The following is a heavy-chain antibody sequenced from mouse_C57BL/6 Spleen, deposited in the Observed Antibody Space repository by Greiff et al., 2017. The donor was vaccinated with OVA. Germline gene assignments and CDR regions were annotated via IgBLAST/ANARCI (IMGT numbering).Heavy chain of an antibody. CDR2: IDPSDSYT. J-gene: IGHJ1*03. CDR3: ARLRDWYVDV. CDR1: GYTFTSYW. V-gene: IGHV1-69*01. Sequence: QVQLQQPGAELVMPGASVKLSCKASGYTFTSYWMHWVKQRPGQGLEWIGEIDPSDSYTNYNQKFKGKSTLTVDKSSSTAYMQLSSLTSEDSAVYYCARLRDWYVDVWGTGTTVTVSS.